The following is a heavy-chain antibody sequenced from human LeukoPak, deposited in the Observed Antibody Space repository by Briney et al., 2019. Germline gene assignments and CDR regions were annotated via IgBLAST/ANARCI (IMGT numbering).Heavy chain of an antibody. CDR3: ARDPRMSDY. CDR2: FYYSGST. CDR1: GGSISTSSDY. Sequence: SETLSLTCTVSGGSISTSSDYWGWIRQPPGKGLEWIGSFYYSGSTYYNPSLKSRVTISVDTSKNQFSLKLSSVTAADTAVYYCARDPRMSDYWGQGTLVIVSS. J-gene: IGHJ4*02. V-gene: IGHV4-39*07.